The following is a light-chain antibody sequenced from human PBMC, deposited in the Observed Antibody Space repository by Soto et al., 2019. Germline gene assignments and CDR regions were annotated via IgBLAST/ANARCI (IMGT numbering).Light chain of an antibody. CDR3: SSYTTSSTYV. J-gene: IGLJ1*01. CDR1: SSDVGSCNY. V-gene: IGLV2-14*01. CDR2: DVS. Sequence: QSVLTQPASVSGSPGQSITISCTGTSSDVGSCNYVSWYQQHPGKAPKVMIYDVSDRPSGVSYRFSGSKSGNTASLTISGLQAEDEADYYCSSYTTSSTYVFGTGTKVTVL.